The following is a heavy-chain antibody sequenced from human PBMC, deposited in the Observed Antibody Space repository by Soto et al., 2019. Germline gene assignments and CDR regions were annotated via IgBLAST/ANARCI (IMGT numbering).Heavy chain of an antibody. CDR3: AKGESYYYDSSGYWNY. CDR2: ISYGGGST. D-gene: IGHD3-22*01. CDR1: GFTVSSNY. Sequence: GGSLRLSCAASGFTVSSNYMSWVRQAPGKGLEWVSGISYGGGSTNYADSVKGRFTISRDNSKNTLYLQMNSLRGEDTAVYYCAKGESYYYDSSGYWNYWGQGTLVTVSS. V-gene: IGHV3-23*01. J-gene: IGHJ4*02.